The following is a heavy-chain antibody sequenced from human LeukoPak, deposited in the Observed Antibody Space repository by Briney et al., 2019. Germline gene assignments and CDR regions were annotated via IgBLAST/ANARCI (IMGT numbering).Heavy chain of an antibody. CDR1: GFTVSSNY. J-gene: IGHJ4*02. Sequence: GGSLRLSCAASGFTVSSNYMSWVRQAPGKGLEWVSVIYSGGSTYYADSVKGRFTISRDNSKNTLYLQMNSLRAEDTAVYYCATPRGDYYDSNGYYPDWGQGTLVTVSS. V-gene: IGHV3-66*04. CDR3: ATPRGDYYDSNGYYPD. CDR2: IYSGGST. D-gene: IGHD3-22*01.